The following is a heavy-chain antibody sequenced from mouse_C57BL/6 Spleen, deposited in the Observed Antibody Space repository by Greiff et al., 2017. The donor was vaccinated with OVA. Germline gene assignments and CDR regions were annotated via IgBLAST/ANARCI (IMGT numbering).Heavy chain of an antibody. CDR2: ISSGGSYT. V-gene: IGHV5-6*01. Sequence: EVQLVESGGDLVKPGGSLKLSCAASGFTFSSYGMSWVRQTPDKRLEWVATISSGGSYTYYPDRVKGQFTISRDNAKTTLYLQMSSLKSEDTAMYYCARLLPYYFDYWGQGTTLTVSS. CDR3: ARLLPYYFDY. J-gene: IGHJ2*01. CDR1: GFTFSSYG.